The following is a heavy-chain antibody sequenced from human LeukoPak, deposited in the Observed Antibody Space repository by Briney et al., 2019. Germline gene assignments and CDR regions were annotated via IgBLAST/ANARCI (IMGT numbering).Heavy chain of an antibody. J-gene: IGHJ4*02. CDR2: IIPILGIA. Sequence: GASVKVSCKASGGTFSSYAISWVRQAPGQGLEWMGRIIPILGIANYAQKFQGRVTITADKSTSTAYMELSSLRSEDTAVYYCARSMVRGVIINDFWGQGTLVTVSS. CDR1: GGTFSSYA. V-gene: IGHV1-69*04. CDR3: ARSMVRGVIINDF. D-gene: IGHD3-10*01.